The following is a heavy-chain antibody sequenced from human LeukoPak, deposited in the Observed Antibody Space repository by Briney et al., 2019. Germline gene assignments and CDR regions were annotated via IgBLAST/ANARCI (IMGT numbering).Heavy chain of an antibody. CDR1: GGSISSYY. CDR3: ARGQLRDFDY. J-gene: IGHJ4*02. D-gene: IGHD5-18*01. Sequence: SETLSLTCTVSGGSISSYYWSWIRQPPGKGLEWIGYIYYSGSTNYNPSLKSRVTMSVDTSKNQFSLKLSSVTAADTAVYYCARGQLRDFDYWGQGTLVTVSS. V-gene: IGHV4-59*12. CDR2: IYYSGST.